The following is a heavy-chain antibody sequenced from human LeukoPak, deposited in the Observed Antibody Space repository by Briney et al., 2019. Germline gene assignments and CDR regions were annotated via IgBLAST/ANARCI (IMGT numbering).Heavy chain of an antibody. J-gene: IGHJ5*01. D-gene: IGHD2-21*02. Sequence: GGSLRLSCAASGFTFSSASMGWVRLPPGEGLQWVSVLSGASGRAYYADSVKGRFTISRDNSKNTVLLQMNSLRVEDTATYYCAKEIPFCGGDCYSLLDSWGQGTQVTVSS. CDR1: GFTFSSAS. V-gene: IGHV3-23*01. CDR2: LSGASGRA. CDR3: AKEIPFCGGDCYSLLDS.